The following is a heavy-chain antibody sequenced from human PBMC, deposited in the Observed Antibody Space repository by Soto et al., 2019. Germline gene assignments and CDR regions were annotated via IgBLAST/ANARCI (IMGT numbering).Heavy chain of an antibody. D-gene: IGHD3-3*01. J-gene: IGHJ6*02. CDR2: IYYSGST. CDR3: AGGYYDFWSGINYYYYGMDV. V-gene: IGHV4-39*01. Sequence: SETLSLTCTVSGGSISSSSYYWGWIRQPPGKGLEWIGSIYYSGSTYYNPSLKSRVTISVDTSKNQFSLKLSSVTAADTAVYYCAGGYYDFWSGINYYYYGMDVWGQGTTVTVSS. CDR1: GGSISSSSYY.